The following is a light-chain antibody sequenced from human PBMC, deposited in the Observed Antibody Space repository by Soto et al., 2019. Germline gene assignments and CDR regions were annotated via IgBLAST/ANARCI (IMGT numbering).Light chain of an antibody. CDR1: QSLLHSNGYNY. Sequence: DIVMTQSPLSLPVTPGEPASISCGSSQSLLHSNGYNYLDWYLQKPGQPPQLLIYLGSNRASGVPDRFSGSGSGTDFTLKISRVEAEDVGVYYCMHSLQTLSWTFGQGTKVEIK. CDR2: LGS. V-gene: IGKV2-28*01. J-gene: IGKJ1*01. CDR3: MHSLQTLSWT.